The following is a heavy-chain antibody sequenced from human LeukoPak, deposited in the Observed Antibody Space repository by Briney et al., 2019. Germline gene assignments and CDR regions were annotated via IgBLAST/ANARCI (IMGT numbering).Heavy chain of an antibody. V-gene: IGHV1-69*05. CDR3: ARLYCSGGSCYSGYYYYMDV. D-gene: IGHD2-15*01. Sequence: SVKVSCKASGGTFSSYAISWVRQAPGQGLEWMGGIIPIFGTANYAQKFQGRVTITTDESTSTAYMELSSLRSEDTAVYYCARLYCSGGSCYSGYYYYMDVWGKGTTVTVSS. J-gene: IGHJ6*03. CDR2: IIPIFGTA. CDR1: GGTFSSYA.